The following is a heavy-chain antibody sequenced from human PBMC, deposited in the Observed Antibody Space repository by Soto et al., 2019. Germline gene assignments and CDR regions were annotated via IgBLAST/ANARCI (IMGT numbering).Heavy chain of an antibody. CDR2: IYYSGTT. CDR1: DASVSSYY. D-gene: IGHD2-2*01. J-gene: IGHJ4*02. Sequence: PSETLSLTCTVSDASVSSYYWSWIRQPPGMGLEWIGYIYYSGTTNYNPSLKSRVSISIDTSKNHFSLKLSSMTAADTAVYYCVRGHNPYCSSTSCYPHYFDYWGQGALVTVSS. V-gene: IGHV4-59*02. CDR3: VRGHNPYCSSTSCYPHYFDY.